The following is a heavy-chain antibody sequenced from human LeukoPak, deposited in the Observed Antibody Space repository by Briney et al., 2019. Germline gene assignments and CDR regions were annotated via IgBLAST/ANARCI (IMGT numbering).Heavy chain of an antibody. CDR3: ARGGWYPESFQH. D-gene: IGHD6-19*01. J-gene: IGHJ1*01. CDR2: INPRNGNT. V-gene: IGHV1-18*01. CDR1: GYTFITYG. Sequence: GASVKVSCKASGYTFITYGISWVRQAPGQGLEWMGWINPRNGNTNYVQKLQGRVTMTTDTSTSTAYMELRSLRSDDTAVYYCARGGWYPESFQHWGQGALVTVSS.